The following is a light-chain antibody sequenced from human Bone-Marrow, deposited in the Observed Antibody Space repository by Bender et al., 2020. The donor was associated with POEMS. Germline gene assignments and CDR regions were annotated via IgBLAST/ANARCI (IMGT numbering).Light chain of an antibody. J-gene: IGLJ1*01. CDR2: SNY. V-gene: IGLV1-44*01. Sequence: QSVLTQPPSASGTPGQSVIISCSGTDSNFGGNNVNWYQHLPGTAPRLVVYSNYQRPSGVPARFSGSKSATSASLAITGLQAEDEADYYCQSYDSSLSGLYVFGTGTKVTVL. CDR3: QSYDSSLSGLYV. CDR1: DSNFGGNN.